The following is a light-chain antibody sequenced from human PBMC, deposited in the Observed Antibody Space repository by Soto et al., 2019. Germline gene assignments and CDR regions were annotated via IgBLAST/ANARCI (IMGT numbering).Light chain of an antibody. CDR1: SSDIGGYNF. CDR3: ASYAGNNNLM. CDR2: EVT. V-gene: IGLV2-8*01. J-gene: IGLJ3*02. Sequence: QSALTQPPSASGSPGQSVTISCTGTSSDIGGYNFVSWYQQLPGRAPKLMIYEVTQRPSGVPDRFSASKSGNTASLTVSGLQVEDEADYYCASYAGNNNLMFGGGTKVTVL.